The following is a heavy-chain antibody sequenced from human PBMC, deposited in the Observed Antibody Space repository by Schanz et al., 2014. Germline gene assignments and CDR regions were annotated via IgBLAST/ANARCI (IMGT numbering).Heavy chain of an antibody. CDR3: ARPRFDYGEVDY. J-gene: IGHJ4*02. Sequence: VQLVESGGGVVQPGRSLRLSCAASGFIFSNYGMHWVRQAPGKGLEWVANIKQDGSEKYYVDAVKGRFTISRDNAKNSLYLQMNSLRAEDTAVYYCARPRFDYGEVDYWGQGTLVTVSS. CDR2: IKQDGSEK. V-gene: IGHV3-7*01. D-gene: IGHD4-17*01. CDR1: GFIFSNYG.